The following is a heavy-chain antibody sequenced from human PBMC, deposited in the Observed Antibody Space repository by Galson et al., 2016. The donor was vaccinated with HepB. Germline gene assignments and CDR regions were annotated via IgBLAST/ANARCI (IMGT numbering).Heavy chain of an antibody. V-gene: IGHV3-9*02. CDR2: ISWNSGII. D-gene: IGHD3-10*01. J-gene: IGHJ2*01. CDR3: VKDNQVCRFGDEDGYFDL. Sequence: SLRLSCAASGFTSDGYALHWVRQAPGKGLEWVSGISWNSGIIRYADSVKGRFTISRDNAKNSLYLQMNSLRPEDTALYYCVKDNQVCRFGDEDGYFDLWGRGTLVTVSS. CDR1: GFTSDGYA.